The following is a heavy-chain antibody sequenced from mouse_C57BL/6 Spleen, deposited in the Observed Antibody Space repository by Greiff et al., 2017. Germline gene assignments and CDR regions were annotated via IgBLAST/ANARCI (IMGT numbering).Heavy chain of an antibody. Sequence: VKLVESGAELVRPGASVTLSCKASGYTFTDYEMHWVKQTPVHGLEWIGAIDPETGGTAYNQKFKGKAILTADKSSSTAYMELRSLTSEDSAVYYCTRYVAARAKTYAMDYWGQGTSVTVSS. CDR3: TRYVAARAKTYAMDY. D-gene: IGHD3-1*01. V-gene: IGHV1-15*01. CDR1: GYTFTDYE. J-gene: IGHJ4*01. CDR2: IDPETGGT.